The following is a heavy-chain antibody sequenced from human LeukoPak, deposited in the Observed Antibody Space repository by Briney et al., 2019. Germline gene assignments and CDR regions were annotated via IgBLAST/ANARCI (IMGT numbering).Heavy chain of an antibody. J-gene: IGHJ4*02. D-gene: IGHD3-22*01. CDR2: INTNTGNP. CDR3: ARDPTHYYDSSGYYGDY. V-gene: IGHV7-4-1*02. Sequence: GASVTVSFTATGYTFTNYAMSWVRQAPGQGLEWMGWINTNTGNPTYAQGFTGRFVFSLDTSVSTTYLQISSLKAEDTAVDYCARDPTHYYDSSGYYGDYWGQGTLVTVSS. CDR1: GYTFTNYA.